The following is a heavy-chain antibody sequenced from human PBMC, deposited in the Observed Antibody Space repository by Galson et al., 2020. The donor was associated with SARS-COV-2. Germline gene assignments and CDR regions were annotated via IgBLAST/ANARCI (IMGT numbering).Heavy chain of an antibody. D-gene: IGHD4-17*01. CDR1: GGSISSSSYY. J-gene: IGHJ4*02. CDR3: ARDKRGYGDYVDY. Sequence: SETLSLTCTVSGGSISSSSYYWGWHRQPPGKGLEWIGSIYYSGSTYYNPYLKSRVTISVDTSKNPFALKLSSVTAADTALYYGARDKRGYGDYVDYWGQGTLFTVSS. V-gene: IGHV4-39*06. CDR2: IYYSGST.